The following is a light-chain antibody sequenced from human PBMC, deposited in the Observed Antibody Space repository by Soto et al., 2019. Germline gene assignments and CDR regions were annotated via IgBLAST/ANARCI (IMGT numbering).Light chain of an antibody. J-gene: IGLJ1*01. Sequence: QSVLTQPRSVSGSPGQSVTISCTGTSSDVGGYNYVSWYQQHPGKAPKLMIYDVSKRPSGVPDRFSGSKSGNTASLTISGLQAEDEADYYCCSYAGSSTFVFGTGPKATVL. CDR2: DVS. CDR1: SSDVGGYNY. CDR3: CSYAGSSTFV. V-gene: IGLV2-11*01.